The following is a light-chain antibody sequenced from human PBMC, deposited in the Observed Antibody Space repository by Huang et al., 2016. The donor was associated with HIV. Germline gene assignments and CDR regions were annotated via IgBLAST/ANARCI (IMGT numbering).Light chain of an antibody. CDR3: QQYNKWPPWT. Sequence: EIVMTQSPATLSVSPGERATLSCRASQSVDDNLAWYQQQPGQAPRRLMYGASTRATGIPARFSGSVSGTEFNLTISSLQSEDFAVYFCQQYNKWPPWTFGQGTKVEIK. V-gene: IGKV3-15*01. CDR1: QSVDDN. CDR2: GAS. J-gene: IGKJ1*01.